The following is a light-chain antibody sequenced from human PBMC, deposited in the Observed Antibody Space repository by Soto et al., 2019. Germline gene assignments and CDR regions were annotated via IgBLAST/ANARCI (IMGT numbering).Light chain of an antibody. J-gene: IGKJ3*01. V-gene: IGKV3D-15*01. CDR3: QQYNDWPRT. CDR1: QSISYN. Sequence: EIVMTQSPATLSVSPGERATLSCRASQSISYNLAWYQQKPGQAPRLLLYGLSTRATVIPARFSGSGSGTDFTLTISSMQSEDFAIYYCQQYNDWPRTFGPGTKVDF. CDR2: GLS.